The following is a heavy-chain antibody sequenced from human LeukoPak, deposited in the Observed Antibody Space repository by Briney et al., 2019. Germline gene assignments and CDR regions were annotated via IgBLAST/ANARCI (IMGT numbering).Heavy chain of an antibody. D-gene: IGHD4-17*01. CDR1: GGTFSSYA. Sequence: ASVKVSCKASGGTFSSYAISWVRQAPGQGLEWMGGIIPIFGTANYAQKFQGRVTITADESTSTAYMELSSLRSEDTAVYCCLSPTVTTTWGQGTLVTVSS. J-gene: IGHJ5*02. V-gene: IGHV1-69*13. CDR2: IIPIFGTA. CDR3: LSPTVTTT.